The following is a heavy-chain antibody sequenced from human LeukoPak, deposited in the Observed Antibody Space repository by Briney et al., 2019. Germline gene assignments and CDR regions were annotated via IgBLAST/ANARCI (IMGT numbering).Heavy chain of an antibody. J-gene: IGHJ4*02. V-gene: IGHV1-2*02. D-gene: IGHD3-22*01. CDR2: INPNSGGT. CDR3: ARDYYDRGSSGY. Sequence: GASVKVSCKASGYTFTGYYMHWVRQAPGQGLERMGWINPNSGGTNYAQKFQGRVTMTRDTSISTAYMELNRLRSDDTAVYYCARDYYDRGSSGYWGQGTLVTVSS. CDR1: GYTFTGYY.